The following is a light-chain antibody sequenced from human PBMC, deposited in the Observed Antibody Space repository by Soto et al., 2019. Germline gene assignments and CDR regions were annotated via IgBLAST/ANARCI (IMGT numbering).Light chain of an antibody. Sequence: EIVLTQSPGTLSLSPGDRATLSCRASQSVSTSYLAWYQQKFGQAPRLLIYGASSRATGIPDRFSGSGSGTDFTLTIRRLEPEDFAVYYCQQYGSSSWTFGHGTKVDIK. CDR1: QSVSTSY. J-gene: IGKJ1*01. V-gene: IGKV3-20*01. CDR3: QQYGSSSWT. CDR2: GAS.